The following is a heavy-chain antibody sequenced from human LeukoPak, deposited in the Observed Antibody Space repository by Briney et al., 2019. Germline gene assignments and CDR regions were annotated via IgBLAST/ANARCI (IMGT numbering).Heavy chain of an antibody. V-gene: IGHV4-61*02. Sequence: SETLSLTCTVSGGSISSASYYWSWIRQPAGTGLEWIGRIYISGSTNYNPSLKSRVTISVDTSKNQFSPKLSSVTAADTAVYYCAREREGPYGYLDYWGQGTLVTVSS. CDR2: IYISGST. CDR1: GGSISSASYY. CDR3: AREREGPYGYLDY. D-gene: IGHD4-17*01. J-gene: IGHJ4*02.